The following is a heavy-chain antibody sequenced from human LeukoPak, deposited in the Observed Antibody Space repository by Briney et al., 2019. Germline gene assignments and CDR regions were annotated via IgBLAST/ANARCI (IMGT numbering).Heavy chain of an antibody. J-gene: IGHJ4*02. CDR3: ARDRGTVGPSLGY. D-gene: IGHD1-26*01. Sequence: SETLSLTCTVSGGSISSYYWSWIRQSPGKGLEWIGYIYYSGSTNYNPSLKSRVTISLDTSKNSFSLKLSSVTAADTAVYYCARDRGTVGPSLGYWGQGTLVTVSS. CDR2: IYYSGST. V-gene: IGHV4-59*01. CDR1: GGSISSYY.